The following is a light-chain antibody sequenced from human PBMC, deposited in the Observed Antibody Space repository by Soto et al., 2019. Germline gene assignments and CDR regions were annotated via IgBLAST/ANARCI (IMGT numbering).Light chain of an antibody. J-gene: IGKJ2*01. CDR2: LGS. Sequence: DIVMTQSPLSLPVIPGEPASISCRSTQSLLHSNGYNILDWYLQKPGQSPQLLIYLGSSRASGVPDRFSGSGSGTDFTLRISRVEADDVGVYYCMQALQAPYTFGQGTKLEIK. V-gene: IGKV2-28*01. CDR3: MQALQAPYT. CDR1: QSLLHSNGYNI.